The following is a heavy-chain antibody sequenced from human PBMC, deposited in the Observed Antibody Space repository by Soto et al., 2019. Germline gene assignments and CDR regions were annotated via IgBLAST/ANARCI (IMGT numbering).Heavy chain of an antibody. CDR3: ARDSLEAPGPYSRRGYNWFDP. CDR1: GGSVSSGSYY. J-gene: IGHJ5*02. D-gene: IGHD6-13*01. CDR2: IYYSGST. Sequence: SETLSLTCTVSGGSVSSGSYYWSWIRQPPGKGLEWIGYIYYSGSTNYNPSLKSRVTISVDTSKNQFSLKLSSVTAADTAVYYCARDSLEAPGPYSRRGYNWFDPWGKGNLVTVYS. V-gene: IGHV4-61*01.